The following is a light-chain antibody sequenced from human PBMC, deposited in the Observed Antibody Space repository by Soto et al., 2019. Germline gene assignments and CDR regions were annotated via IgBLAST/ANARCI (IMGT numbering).Light chain of an antibody. CDR2: GAS. V-gene: IGKV3-20*01. J-gene: IGKJ2*01. CDR1: QSVTNNY. CDR3: QQYGSLPYT. Sequence: EVVLTQSPCTLSLSPGERATLSCRASQSVTNNYFAWYKQKPGQAPRLLIYGASRRATGIPDRFSGSGSGTDFTLTISRLEPEDFAVYHCQQYGSLPYTFGQGTKVDIK.